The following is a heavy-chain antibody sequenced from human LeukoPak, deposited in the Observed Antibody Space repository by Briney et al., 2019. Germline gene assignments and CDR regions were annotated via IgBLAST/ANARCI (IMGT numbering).Heavy chain of an antibody. V-gene: IGHV3-9*01. CDR3: AKGAYDILTGYPDY. D-gene: IGHD3-9*01. CDR2: ISWNSGSI. J-gene: IGHJ4*02. Sequence: GGSLRLSYAASGFTFDDYAMHWVRQAPGKGLEWVSGISWNSGSIGYADSVKGRFTISRDNAKNSLYLQMNSLRAEDTALYYCAKGAYDILTGYPDYWGQGTLVTVSS. CDR1: GFTFDDYA.